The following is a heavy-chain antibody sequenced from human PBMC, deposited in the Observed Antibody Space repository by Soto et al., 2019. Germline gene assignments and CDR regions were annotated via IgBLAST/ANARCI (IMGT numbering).Heavy chain of an antibody. V-gene: IGHV1-18*01. CDR3: ARQAIVVVPAAKAYYYYYMDV. J-gene: IGHJ6*03. CDR2: ISAYNGNT. Sequence: ASVKVSCKASGYTFTSYGISWVRQAPGQGLEWMGWISAYNGNTNYAQKLQGRVTMTTDTSTSTAYMELRSLRSDDTAVYYCARQAIVVVPAAKAYYYYYMDVWGKGTTVTVSS. CDR1: GYTFTSYG. D-gene: IGHD2-2*01.